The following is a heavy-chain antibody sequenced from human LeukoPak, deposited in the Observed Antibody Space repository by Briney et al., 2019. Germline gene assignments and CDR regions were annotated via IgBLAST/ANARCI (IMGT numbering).Heavy chain of an antibody. Sequence: GGSLRLSCAASGFTFSSYWMHWVRQAPGKGLVWVSRINSDGSSTSYADSVKGRFTISRDNAKNTLYLQMNSLRAEDTAVYYCQRNDYDILTGYYTTYFDYRGQGTLVTVSS. CDR1: GFTFSSYW. D-gene: IGHD3-9*01. CDR2: INSDGSST. V-gene: IGHV3-74*01. J-gene: IGHJ4*02. CDR3: QRNDYDILTGYYTTYFDY.